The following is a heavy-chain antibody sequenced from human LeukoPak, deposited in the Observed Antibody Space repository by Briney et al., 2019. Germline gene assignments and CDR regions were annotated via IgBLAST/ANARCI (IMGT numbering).Heavy chain of an antibody. V-gene: IGHV4-4*07. CDR1: GVSISSYY. J-gene: IGHJ4*02. Sequence: SETLSLTCNVSGVSISSYYWSWIRQPAGKGLEWIGRIHTSGSTNYNPSLKSRVTMSVDTSKNQFSLKLSSVTAADTAVYYCARDQYYYDSSGYLTFDYWGQGTLVTVSS. D-gene: IGHD3-22*01. CDR2: IHTSGST. CDR3: ARDQYYYDSSGYLTFDY.